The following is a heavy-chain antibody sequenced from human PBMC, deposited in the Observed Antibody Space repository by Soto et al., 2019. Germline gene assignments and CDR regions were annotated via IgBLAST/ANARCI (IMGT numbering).Heavy chain of an antibody. D-gene: IGHD1-26*01. CDR1: GGSISSSSYY. J-gene: IGHJ5*01. V-gene: IGHV4-39*01. CDR3: ARGYSDWFDL. Sequence: SETLSLTCTVSGGSISSSSYYWGWIRQPPGKGLEWIGSIYYSGSTYYNPSLKSRVTISVDTSKNQFSLKLSSVTAADTAVYYCARGYSDWFDLWGQGSLVTGSS. CDR2: IYYSGST.